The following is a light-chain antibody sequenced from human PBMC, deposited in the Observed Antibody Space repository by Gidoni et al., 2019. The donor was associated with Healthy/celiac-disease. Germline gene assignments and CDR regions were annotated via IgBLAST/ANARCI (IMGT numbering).Light chain of an antibody. V-gene: IGLV3-19*01. J-gene: IGLJ2*01. CDR1: GLRRDS. CDR3: TSRASCGNHVV. CDR2: GKN. Sequence: SSEMTQDPAVSVVLGQTVRTTRQGVGLRRDSASWYQQKPGPAPVLVIYGKNNRPSGIPDRFSGSSSVYTASLTITGAQAEDEADFYCTSRASCGNHVVFGGGTNLTVL.